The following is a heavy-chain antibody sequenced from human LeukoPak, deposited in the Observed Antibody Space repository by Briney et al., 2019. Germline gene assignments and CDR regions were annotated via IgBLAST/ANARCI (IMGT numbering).Heavy chain of an antibody. J-gene: IGHJ4*02. CDR1: GFTFDDYA. V-gene: IGHV3-20*04. Sequence: GGSMRLSCAASGFTFDDYAMNWVRQAPGKGLEWVSGINWNGGSTYYRDSVKGRFTISRDNAKNSLYLQMNSLRAEDTALYYCARVKGSGYRNSIDYWGQGTLVTVSS. D-gene: IGHD3-3*01. CDR3: ARVKGSGYRNSIDY. CDR2: INWNGGST.